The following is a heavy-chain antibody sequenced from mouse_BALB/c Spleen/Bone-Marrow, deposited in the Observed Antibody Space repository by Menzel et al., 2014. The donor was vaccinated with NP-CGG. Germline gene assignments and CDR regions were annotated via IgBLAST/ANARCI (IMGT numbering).Heavy chain of an antibody. J-gene: IGHJ4*01. D-gene: IGHD1-2*01. CDR2: IGDGGSYT. V-gene: IGHV5-4*02. Sequence: EVKVEESGGGLVKPGGSLKLSCAAPGFTFSDYYMYWVRQTPEKRLEWVATIGDGGSYTYYPDSVKGRFTIPRDNAKNNLYLQMSSLKSEDTAMYYCARVLRPHHYAMDYWGQGTSVTVSS. CDR3: ARVLRPHHYAMDY. CDR1: GFTFSDYY.